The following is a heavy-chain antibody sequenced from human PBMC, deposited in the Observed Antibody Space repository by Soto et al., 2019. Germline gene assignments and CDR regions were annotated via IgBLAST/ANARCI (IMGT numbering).Heavy chain of an antibody. CDR1: GGSFNRYS. V-gene: IGHV1-69*02. J-gene: IGHJ4*01. CDR2: VIPSLRVV. D-gene: IGHD1-20*01. Sequence: QVQLVQSGAEMKKPGSSVKVSCQASGGSFNRYSIHWMRQAPGQGLEWMGRVIPSLRVVNHAQRFRGRISITADTSTNTTSRELTRLGFDDTAIYYCARGGSSITNVDLWGQGTRVSVSS. CDR3: ARGGSSITNVDL.